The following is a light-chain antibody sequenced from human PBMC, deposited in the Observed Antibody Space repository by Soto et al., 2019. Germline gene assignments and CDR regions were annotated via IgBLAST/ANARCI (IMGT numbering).Light chain of an antibody. CDR1: SSDIGAFTF. CDR3: SSSTSSSTHV. CDR2: DVN. Sequence: QSALTQPASVSGSPGQSITISCTGTSSDIGAFTFVSWYQQHPGKVPKLMIFDVNRRPSGVSDRFSGSKSGNTASLTISGLQAEDEGDYYSSSSTSSSTHVFGSGTKLTVL. J-gene: IGLJ1*01. V-gene: IGLV2-14*03.